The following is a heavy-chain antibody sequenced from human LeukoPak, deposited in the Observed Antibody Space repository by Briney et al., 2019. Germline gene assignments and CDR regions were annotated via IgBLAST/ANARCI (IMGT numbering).Heavy chain of an antibody. CDR1: GASINGYY. CDR2: IHYSGST. Sequence: PSETLSLTCTVSGASINGYYWSWIRQPPGKGLEWIGYIHYSGSTNYNPSLKSRVTISVDTSKNQFSLKLSSVTAADTAVYYCARSNSGYYQNYFDFWGQGTLVTVSS. V-gene: IGHV4-59*01. D-gene: IGHD3-22*01. CDR3: ARSNSGYYQNYFDF. J-gene: IGHJ4*02.